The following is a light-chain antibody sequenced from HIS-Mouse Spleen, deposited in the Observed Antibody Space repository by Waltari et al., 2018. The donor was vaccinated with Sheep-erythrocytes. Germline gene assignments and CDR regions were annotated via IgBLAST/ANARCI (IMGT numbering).Light chain of an antibody. J-gene: IGLJ3*02. V-gene: IGLV1-40*01. Sequence: QSVLTQPPSVSGAPGQRVTISCTGSSSNIGAGYDVHWYQQLPGTAPKLLIYVNSNRPSGVPDRFSGSKSGTSASLAITGLQAEDEADYSCQSYDSSLSGSEVFGGGTKLTVL. CDR1: SSNIGAGYD. CDR2: VNS. CDR3: QSYDSSLSGSEV.